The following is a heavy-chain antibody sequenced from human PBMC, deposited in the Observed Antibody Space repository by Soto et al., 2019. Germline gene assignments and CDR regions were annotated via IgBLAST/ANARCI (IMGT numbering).Heavy chain of an antibody. CDR3: ARHDCISSSCYYYYYYSMDF. Sequence: ASVKVSCKTSGGTFSSYAISWVRQAPGQGLEWMGGIIPIFDTANYAQKFQGRVTITADESTSTAYMELSSLRSEDTAVYYCARHDCISSSCYYYYYYSMDFSGQGTTVTVSS. CDR1: GGTFSSYA. J-gene: IGHJ6*02. CDR2: IIPIFDTA. D-gene: IGHD2-2*01. V-gene: IGHV1-69*13.